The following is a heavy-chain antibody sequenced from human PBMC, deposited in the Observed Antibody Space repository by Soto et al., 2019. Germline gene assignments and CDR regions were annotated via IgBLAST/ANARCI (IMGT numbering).Heavy chain of an antibody. CDR3: ARGGTSWDYDSSGYPLDY. V-gene: IGHV1-2*02. CDR1: GYTFTGYY. D-gene: IGHD3-22*01. Sequence: QVQLVQSGAEVKKPGASVKVSCKASGYTFTGYYMHWVRQTPGQGLEWMGWINPNSGGTNYAQKFQGRVTMTRDTSISTAYMELSRLRSDDTAVYYCARGGTSWDYDSSGYPLDYWGQGTLVTVSS. CDR2: INPNSGGT. J-gene: IGHJ4*02.